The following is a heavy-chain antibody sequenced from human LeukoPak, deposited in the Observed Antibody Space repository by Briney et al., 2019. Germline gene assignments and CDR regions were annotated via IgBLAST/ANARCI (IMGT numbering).Heavy chain of an antibody. D-gene: IGHD6-19*01. CDR1: GFTFSTYS. CDR3: ARGTSGWYVSDY. Sequence: PGGSLRLSCAASGFTFSTYSMNWVRQAPGKGLEWVTSIRNSSSYMSYTDSVKGRFTISRDNAKNSLYLQMNTLRAEDTAVYYCARGTSGWYVSDYWGQGTLVTVSS. V-gene: IGHV3-21*04. CDR2: IRNSSSYM. J-gene: IGHJ4*02.